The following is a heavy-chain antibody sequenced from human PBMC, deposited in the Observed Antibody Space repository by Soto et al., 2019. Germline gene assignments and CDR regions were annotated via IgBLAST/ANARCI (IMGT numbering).Heavy chain of an antibody. CDR1: GYTFTRYG. CDR2: ISTYNGNT. CDR3: AREMVRGVGSDY. D-gene: IGHD3-10*01. V-gene: IGHV1-18*01. J-gene: IGHJ4*02. Sequence: QVELVQSGAEVKKPGASVKVSCKASGYTFTRYGISWMRQAPGQGLEWMGWISTYNGNTKYAQKLQGRVTMTTDTSTSTAFMELRSLRSDDTAVFYCAREMVRGVGSDYWGQGTLVTVSS.